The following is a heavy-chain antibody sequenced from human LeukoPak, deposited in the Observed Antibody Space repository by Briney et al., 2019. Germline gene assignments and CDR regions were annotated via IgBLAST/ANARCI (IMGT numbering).Heavy chain of an antibody. CDR2: IYYSGST. Sequence: SETLSLTCTVSGGSISSYYWSWIRQPPGKGLEWIGYIYYSGSTNYNPSLKSRVTISVDTSKNQFSLKLSPVTAADTAVYYCASGVRGVITLDYWGQGTLVTVSS. CDR3: ASGVRGVITLDY. J-gene: IGHJ4*02. V-gene: IGHV4-59*01. CDR1: GGSISSYY. D-gene: IGHD3-10*01.